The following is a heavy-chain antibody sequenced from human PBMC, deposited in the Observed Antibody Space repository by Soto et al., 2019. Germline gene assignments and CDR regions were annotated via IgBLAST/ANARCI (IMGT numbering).Heavy chain of an antibody. CDR2: ISAYNGNT. Sequence: QVQLVQSGAEVKKPGASVKVSCKASGYTFTSYGISWVRQAPGQGLEWMGWISAYNGNTNYAQKLQGRVTMTTDTXTXTXXMELRSLRSDDTAVYYCARDRGYGDYMVHYYGMDVWGQGTTVTVSS. CDR1: GYTFTSYG. CDR3: ARDRGYGDYMVHYYGMDV. D-gene: IGHD4-17*01. J-gene: IGHJ6*02. V-gene: IGHV1-18*01.